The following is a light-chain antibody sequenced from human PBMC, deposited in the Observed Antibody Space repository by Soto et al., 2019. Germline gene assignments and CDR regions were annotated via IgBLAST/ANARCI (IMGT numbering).Light chain of an antibody. J-gene: IGKJ1*01. CDR2: GAS. Sequence: EIVMTQSPATLSVSPGERATLSCRAGQSVSSNLAWYQQKTGQAPRLLIYGASTRATGIPARFSGSGSGTEFTLTISSLQSEDFAVYYCQQYNNWPPWTFGQGTKVEIK. V-gene: IGKV3-15*01. CDR3: QQYNNWPPWT. CDR1: QSVSSN.